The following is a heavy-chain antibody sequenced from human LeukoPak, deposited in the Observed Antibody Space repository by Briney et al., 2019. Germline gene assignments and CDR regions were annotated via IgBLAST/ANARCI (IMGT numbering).Heavy chain of an antibody. J-gene: IGHJ4*02. CDR1: GFTVSSNY. Sequence: GGSLRLSCAASGFTVSSNYMSWVRQVPGKGLEWVSVICSGGSTYYADSVKGRFTISRDNSKNTLYLQTNSLRAEDTAVYYCATVPDPYDRGHYWGQGTLVTVSS. CDR3: ATVPDPYDRGHY. D-gene: IGHD3-10*02. V-gene: IGHV3-53*01. CDR2: ICSGGST.